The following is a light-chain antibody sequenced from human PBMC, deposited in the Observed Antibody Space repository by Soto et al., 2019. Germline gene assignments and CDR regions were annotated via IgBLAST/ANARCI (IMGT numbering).Light chain of an antibody. CDR1: LSISGNY. Sequence: EIGLSQSPGTLSLSPGERAPLSCRAILSISGNYIAWYQQRSGQPPRLLIYGASNRANGIPDTFTGSGSGTDFTLTISRLEPEDYAVYYCQQYDVSPPIPFGQGGRPAIK. J-gene: IGKJ5*01. V-gene: IGKV3-20*01. CDR2: GAS. CDR3: QQYDVSPPIP.